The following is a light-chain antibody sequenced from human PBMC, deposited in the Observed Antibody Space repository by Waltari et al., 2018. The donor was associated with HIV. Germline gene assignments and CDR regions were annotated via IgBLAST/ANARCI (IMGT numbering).Light chain of an antibody. V-gene: IGLV1-44*01. CDR1: SSTIGNNT. Sequence: QSVLTQPPSESGSPGRRVTISCSGSSSTIGNNTLNWYQHLPGTAPKLLIYNNNQRPSGVPDRFAGSKSDTSASLAISGLQSEDEADYYCAAWDDSLNGYVFGTGTKVIVL. J-gene: IGLJ1*01. CDR2: NNN. CDR3: AAWDDSLNGYV.